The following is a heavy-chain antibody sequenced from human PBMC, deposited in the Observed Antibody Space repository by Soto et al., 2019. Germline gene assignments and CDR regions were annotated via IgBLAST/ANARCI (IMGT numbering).Heavy chain of an antibody. V-gene: IGHV3-21*01. CDR2: ISSSSSYI. CDR1: GFTFSSYS. J-gene: IGHJ6*02. Sequence: NPGGSLRLSCAASGFTFSSYSMNWVRQAPGKGLEWVSSISSSSSYIYYADSVKGRFTISRDNAKNSLYLQMNSLRAEDTAVYYCARDPRGGGGFWSGGTPRWYYYYYGMDVWGQGTTVTVSS. CDR3: ARDPRGGGGFWSGGTPRWYYYYYGMDV. D-gene: IGHD3-3*01.